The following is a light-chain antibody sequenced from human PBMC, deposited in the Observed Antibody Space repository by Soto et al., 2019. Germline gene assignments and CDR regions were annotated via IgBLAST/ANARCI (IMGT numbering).Light chain of an antibody. J-gene: IGKJ4*01. Sequence: EIVMTQSPATLSVSPGEGATLSCRASQGIGVTLAWYQQKPGQNPRLLIYNAFTRATGVPARFSGSGSGTDFTLTINSLQSEDFAVYYCQRYNDSPITFGGGTKVDIK. CDR3: QRYNDSPIT. V-gene: IGKV3-15*01. CDR2: NAF. CDR1: QGIGVT.